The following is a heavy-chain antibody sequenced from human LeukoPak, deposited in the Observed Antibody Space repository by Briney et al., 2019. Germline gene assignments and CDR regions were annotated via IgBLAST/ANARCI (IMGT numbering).Heavy chain of an antibody. J-gene: IGHJ4*02. CDR1: GYTFTNYE. CDR3: ARGLGTYDSSDLTWPMISF. V-gene: IGHV1-8*01. Sequence: EASVKVSCKASGYTFTNYEINWVRQATGQGLEWMGWMNPNSGDTAYAQKFQGRITMTRSTSITTAYMELSSLRSEDTAVYYCARGLGTYDSSDLTWPMISFWGQGTLVTVSS. D-gene: IGHD3-22*01. CDR2: MNPNSGDT.